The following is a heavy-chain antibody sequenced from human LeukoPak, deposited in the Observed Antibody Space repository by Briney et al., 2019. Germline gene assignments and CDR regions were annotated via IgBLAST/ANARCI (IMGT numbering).Heavy chain of an antibody. CDR1: GFTFSDYY. J-gene: IGHJ4*02. Sequence: GGSLRLSCAASGFTFSDYYMSWIRQAPGKGLEWVSYISSSGSTIYYADSVKGRFTISRDNAKNSLYLQMNSLRAEGTAVYYCALSYYGSGSYAIRGVDYWGQGTLVTVSS. D-gene: IGHD3-10*01. CDR3: ALSYYGSGSYAIRGVDY. V-gene: IGHV3-11*01. CDR2: ISSSGSTI.